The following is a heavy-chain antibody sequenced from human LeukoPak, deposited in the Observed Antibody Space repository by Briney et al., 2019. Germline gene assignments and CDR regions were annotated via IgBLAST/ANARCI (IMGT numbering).Heavy chain of an antibody. CDR1: GFTFSSYA. D-gene: IGHD3-10*01. V-gene: IGHV3-33*06. J-gene: IGHJ4*02. CDR3: AKRGIVIRAVIIIGFHKEAYYFDY. CDR2: IWSDTTNK. Sequence: GRSLRLSCAASGFTFSSYAMHWVRQAPGKGLEWVAVIWSDTTNKYYADSVKGRFTISRDNSKNTLYLQMSSLRVEDTAVYFRAKRGIVIRAVIIIGFHKEAYYFDYWGQGILVTVSS.